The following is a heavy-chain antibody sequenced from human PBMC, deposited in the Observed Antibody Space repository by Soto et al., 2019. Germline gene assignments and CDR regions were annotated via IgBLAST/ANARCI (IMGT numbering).Heavy chain of an antibody. CDR3: ARDRITSWYFDL. CDR1: GGTFSSYT. V-gene: IGHV1-69*04. CDR2: IIPILGIA. J-gene: IGHJ2*01. D-gene: IGHD1-20*01. Sequence: ASVKVSCKASGGTFSSYTISWVRQAPGQGLEWMGRIIPILGIANYAQKFQGRVTITADKSTSTAYMELSSLRSEDTAVCYCARDRITSWYFDLWGRGTLVTVSS.